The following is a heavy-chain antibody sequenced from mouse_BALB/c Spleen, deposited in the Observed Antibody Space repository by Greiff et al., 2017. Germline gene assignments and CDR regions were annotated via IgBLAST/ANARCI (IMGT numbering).Heavy chain of an antibody. V-gene: IGHV1-7*01. Sequence: QVQLQQSGAELAKPGASVKMSCKASGYTFTSYWMHWVKQRPGQGLEWIGYINPSTGYTEYNQKFKDKATLTADKSSSTAYMQLSSLTSEDSAVYYCARSTMIDYWGQGTTLTVSS. CDR1: GYTFTSYW. J-gene: IGHJ2*01. CDR2: INPSTGYT. CDR3: ARSTMIDY. D-gene: IGHD2-4*01.